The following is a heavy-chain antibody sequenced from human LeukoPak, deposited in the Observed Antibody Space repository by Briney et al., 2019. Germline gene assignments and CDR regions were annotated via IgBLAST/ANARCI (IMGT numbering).Heavy chain of an antibody. J-gene: IGHJ6*03. CDR3: ARTTFWSGRSPDYHHCYMDV. V-gene: IGHV4-61*08. CDR2: VHYNGSP. CDR1: GGSISSSGYY. Sequence: SETLSLTCTVSGGSISSSGYYWSWIRQAPGKGLEWIGYVHYNGSPNYNASLKSRVTISVDASKNQFSLKVSFVSAADTAVYYCARTTFWSGRSPDYHHCYMDVWGKGTTVTVSS. D-gene: IGHD3-3*01.